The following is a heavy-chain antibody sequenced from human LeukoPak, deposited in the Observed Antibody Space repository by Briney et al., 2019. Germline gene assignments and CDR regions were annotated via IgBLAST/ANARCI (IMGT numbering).Heavy chain of an antibody. J-gene: IGHJ6*02. V-gene: IGHV1-69*13. D-gene: IGHD6-13*01. CDR3: ARERSSSGYNYYHGMDV. Sequence: SVKVSCKAAGGTFSISAISWVRQAPGQGLEWMGRIIPDFDTADYAQHFQGRVTITADESTSTSYMELSSLRSQDTAVYFCARERSSSGYNYYHGMDVWGQGTTVIVSS. CDR2: IIPDFDTA. CDR1: GGTFSISA.